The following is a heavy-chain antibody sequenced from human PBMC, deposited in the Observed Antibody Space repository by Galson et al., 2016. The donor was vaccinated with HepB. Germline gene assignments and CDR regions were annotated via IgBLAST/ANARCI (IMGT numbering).Heavy chain of an antibody. Sequence: SETLSLTCSVSSGSISGFYWNWIRQPPGKGLEWIGYVYYSGSTNYNPSLKSRVTISVDTSNNQFSLNLSSVTAADTAVYFCARSILGYYYSMDVWGKGTTVTVSS. CDR1: SGSISGFY. J-gene: IGHJ6*04. CDR3: ARSILGYYYSMDV. V-gene: IGHV4-59*01. CDR2: VYYSGST. D-gene: IGHD3-16*01.